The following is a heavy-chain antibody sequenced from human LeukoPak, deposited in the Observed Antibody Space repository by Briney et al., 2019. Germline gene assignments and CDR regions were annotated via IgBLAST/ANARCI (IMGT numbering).Heavy chain of an antibody. CDR2: ISYDGSNK. V-gene: IGHV3-30-3*01. CDR1: GFTFSSYA. Sequence: PGGSLRLSCAASGFTFSSYAMHWVRQAPGKGLEWVAVISYDGSNKYYADSVKGRFTISRDNSKNTLYLQMNSLRAEDTAVYYCARERPNKAIDYWGQGTLVTVSS. D-gene: IGHD1/OR15-1a*01. CDR3: ARERPNKAIDY. J-gene: IGHJ4*02.